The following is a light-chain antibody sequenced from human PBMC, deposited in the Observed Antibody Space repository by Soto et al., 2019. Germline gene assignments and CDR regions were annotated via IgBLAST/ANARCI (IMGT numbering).Light chain of an antibody. CDR2: DAS. CDR3: QQRSNWRGIFT. Sequence: EIVLTQSPATLSLSPGERATLSCRASQSVSSYLAWYQQKPGQAPRLLIYDASNRATGIPARFSGSGSGTDFTLTISSLEPEDFAVYYCQQRSNWRGIFTFGPGTKVVIK. J-gene: IGKJ3*01. V-gene: IGKV3-11*01. CDR1: QSVSSY.